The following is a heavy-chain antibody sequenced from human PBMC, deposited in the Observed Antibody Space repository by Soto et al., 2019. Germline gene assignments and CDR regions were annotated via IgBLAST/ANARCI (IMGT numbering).Heavy chain of an antibody. CDR3: ARGSGGSSYYYYGMDV. Sequence: QVQLVQSGAEVKKPGSSVKVSCKASGGTFSSYAINWVRQAPGQGLEWMGGIIPIFGTATYAQKFQGRVTITADESTSTAYRELSSLRSEDTAVYYCARGSGGSSYYYYGMDVWGQGTTVTVSS. D-gene: IGHD2-15*01. CDR1: GGTFSSYA. J-gene: IGHJ6*02. V-gene: IGHV1-69*12. CDR2: IIPIFGTA.